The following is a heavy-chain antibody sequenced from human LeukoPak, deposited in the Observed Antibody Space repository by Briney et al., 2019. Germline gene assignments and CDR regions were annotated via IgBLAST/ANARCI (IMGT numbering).Heavy chain of an antibody. CDR2: IIPIFGTA. Sequence: SVTVSCKASGGTFSSYAISWVRQAPGQGLEWMGGIIPIFGTANYAQKFQGRVTITADESTSTAYMELSSLKSEDTAVYYCARNSGYDYSFDYWGQGTLVTVSS. V-gene: IGHV1-69*01. J-gene: IGHJ4*02. D-gene: IGHD5-12*01. CDR3: ARNSGYDYSFDY. CDR1: GGTFSSYA.